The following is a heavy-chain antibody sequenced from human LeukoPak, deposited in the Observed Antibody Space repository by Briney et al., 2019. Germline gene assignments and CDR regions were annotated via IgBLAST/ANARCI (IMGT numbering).Heavy chain of an antibody. CDR2: IDPSDSYT. CDR1: GYSFTSYW. Sequence: GESLKISCKGSGYSFTSYWISWVRQMPGKGLEWMGRIDPSDSYTNYSPSFQGHVTISADKSISTAYLQWSSLKASDTAMYYCARNNPPTHCSSTSCYFYYYGMDVWGQGTTVTVSS. CDR3: ARNNPPTHCSSTSCYFYYYGMDV. D-gene: IGHD2-2*01. J-gene: IGHJ6*02. V-gene: IGHV5-10-1*01.